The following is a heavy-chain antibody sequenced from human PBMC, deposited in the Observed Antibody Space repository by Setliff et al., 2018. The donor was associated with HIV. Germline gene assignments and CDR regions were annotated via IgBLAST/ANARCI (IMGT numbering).Heavy chain of an antibody. V-gene: IGHV1-8*02. Sequence: RASVKVSCKASGFIFTDYQIHWVRQAPGQGLEWMGRFNPNSGNTGYAQKFQGRVTMTRNTSISTAYMELSSLKSEDTAVYYCARPGNWGDRSMNYWGQGTLVTVSS. CDR2: FNPNSGNT. CDR3: ARPGNWGDRSMNY. J-gene: IGHJ4*02. D-gene: IGHD3-10*01. CDR1: GFIFTDYQ.